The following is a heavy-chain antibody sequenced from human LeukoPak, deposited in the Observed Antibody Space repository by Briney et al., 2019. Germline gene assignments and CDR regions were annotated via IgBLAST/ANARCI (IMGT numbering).Heavy chain of an antibody. CDR3: ANVVVTAIRSLHQNPGYFQH. Sequence: GASVKVSCKASGYTFTSYGISWVRQAPGQGLEWMGWISAYNGNTNYAQKFQGRVTITADKSTSTAYMELSSLRSEDTAVYYCANVVVTAIRSLHQNPGYFQHWGQGTLVTVSS. V-gene: IGHV1-18*01. D-gene: IGHD2-21*02. J-gene: IGHJ1*01. CDR2: ISAYNGNT. CDR1: GYTFTSYG.